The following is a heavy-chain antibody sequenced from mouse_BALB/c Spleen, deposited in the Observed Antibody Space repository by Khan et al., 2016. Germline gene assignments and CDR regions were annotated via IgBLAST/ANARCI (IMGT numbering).Heavy chain of an antibody. V-gene: IGHV4-1*02. J-gene: IGHJ2*01. CDR2: INPDSSTI. Sequence: EVKLLESGGGLVQPGGSLKLSCAASGFEFSRYWMSWVRQAPGKGLEWIGEINPDSSTINYTPSLKDKFIISRDNAKNTLYLQMSKVRSEDTALYYCTRLYYYGCSDYWGPGTTLTVSS. CDR1: GFEFSRYW. CDR3: TRLYYYGCSDY. D-gene: IGHD1-1*01.